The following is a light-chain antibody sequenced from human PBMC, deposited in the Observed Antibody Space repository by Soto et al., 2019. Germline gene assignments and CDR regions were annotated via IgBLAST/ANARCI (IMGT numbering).Light chain of an antibody. J-gene: IGLJ3*02. Sequence: QSVLTQPPSASGTPGQRVTISCSGGSSNIGSNTVNWYQQLTGTAPKLLIYSNNQRPSGVPDQFSGSKSGTSASLAISGLQFEDEADYYCAAWDDSLNEWVFGGGTELTV. CDR1: SSNIGSNT. CDR3: AAWDDSLNEWV. V-gene: IGLV1-44*01. CDR2: SNN.